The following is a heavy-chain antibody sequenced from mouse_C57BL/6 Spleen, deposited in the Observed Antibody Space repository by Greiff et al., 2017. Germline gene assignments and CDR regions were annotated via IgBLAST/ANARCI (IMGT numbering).Heavy chain of an antibody. V-gene: IGHV5-4*01. CDR1: GFTFSSYA. D-gene: IGHD1-1*01. J-gene: IGHJ3*01. CDR3: ARDRVYGRFAY. CDR2: ISDGGSYT. Sequence: EVKLMESGGGLVKPGGSLKLSCAASGFTFSSYAMSWVRQTPEKRLEWVATISDGGSYTYYPDNVKGRFTISRDNAKNNLYLQLSHLKSEDTAMYYCARDRVYGRFAYWGQGTLVTVSA.